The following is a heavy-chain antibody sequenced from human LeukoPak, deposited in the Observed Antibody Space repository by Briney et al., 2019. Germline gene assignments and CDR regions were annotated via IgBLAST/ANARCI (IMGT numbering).Heavy chain of an antibody. D-gene: IGHD3-9*01. CDR1: GYTFTGYY. Sequence: ASVKVSCKASGYTFTGYYMHWVRQAPGQGLEWMGWISAYNGNTNYARKLQGRVTMTTDTSTSTAYMELRSLRSDDTAVYYCARGLGSFDWLAADYWGQGTLVTVSS. CDR3: ARGLGSFDWLAADY. J-gene: IGHJ4*02. V-gene: IGHV1-18*04. CDR2: ISAYNGNT.